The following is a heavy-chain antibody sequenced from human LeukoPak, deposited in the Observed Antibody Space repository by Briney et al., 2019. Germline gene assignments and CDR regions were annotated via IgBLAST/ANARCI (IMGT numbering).Heavy chain of an antibody. CDR2: IKPNSGNT. D-gene: IGHD3-16*01. V-gene: IGHV1-8*01. CDR3: ARSLGTYWGKDFLNWFDP. J-gene: IGHJ5*02. CDR1: EYTFTNYD. Sequence: ASVKVSCKASEYTFTNYDINLVRQATGQGLEWMGWIKPNSGNTGYTQKFQGRVTMTRNTSLSTAYMELTSLKSEDTAVYYCARSLGTYWGKDFLNWFDPWGQGTLVTVSS.